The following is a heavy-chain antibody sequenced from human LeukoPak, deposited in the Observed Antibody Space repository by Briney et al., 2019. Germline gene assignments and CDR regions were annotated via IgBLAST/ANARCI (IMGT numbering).Heavy chain of an antibody. CDR3: ARDRPYYYGSGSPSYFDY. CDR1: GGSISSYY. V-gene: IGHV4-59*01. J-gene: IGHJ4*02. Sequence: SETLSLTCTVSGGSISSYYWSWIRQPPGKGLEWIGYIYYSGNTNYNPSLKSRVTISVATSKNQFSLKLSSVTAADTAVYYCARDRPYYYGSGSPSYFDYWGQGTLVTVSS. D-gene: IGHD3-10*01. CDR2: IYYSGNT.